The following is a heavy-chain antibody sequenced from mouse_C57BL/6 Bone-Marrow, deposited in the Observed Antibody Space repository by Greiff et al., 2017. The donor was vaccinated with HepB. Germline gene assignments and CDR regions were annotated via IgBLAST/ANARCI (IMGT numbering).Heavy chain of an antibody. J-gene: IGHJ2*01. CDR1: GFNIKDDY. CDR2: IDPENGDT. Sequence: VQLKQSGAELVRPGASVKLSCTASGFNIKDDYMHWVKQRPEQGLEWIGGIDPENGDTEYASKFQGKATITADTSSNTAYLQLSSLTSEDTAVYYCTPPPYYFDYWGQGTTLTVSS. CDR3: TPPPYYFDY. V-gene: IGHV14-4*01.